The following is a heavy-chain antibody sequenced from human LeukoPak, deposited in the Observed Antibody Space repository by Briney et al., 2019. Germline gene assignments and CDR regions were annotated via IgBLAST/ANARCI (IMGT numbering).Heavy chain of an antibody. V-gene: IGHV4-59*01. Sequence: SETLSLTCTVSGGSISSYYWSWIRQPPGKGLEWIGYIYYSGSTNYNPSLKSRVTISVDTSKNQFSLKLSSVTAEDTAVYYCATIGRELRNAFDIWGQGTMVTVSS. CDR3: ATIGRELRNAFDI. CDR2: IYYSGST. J-gene: IGHJ3*02. D-gene: IGHD1-7*01. CDR1: GGSISSYY.